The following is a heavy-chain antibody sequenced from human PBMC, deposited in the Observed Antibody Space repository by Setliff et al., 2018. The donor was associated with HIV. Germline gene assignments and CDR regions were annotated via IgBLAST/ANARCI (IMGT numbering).Heavy chain of an antibody. D-gene: IGHD2-21*02. CDR1: GYSINSSHF. CDR3: ASAGPYCGDGCPYNWLTP. CDR2: IYRTGDT. Sequence: PSETLSLTCTVSGYSINSSHFWGWIRQPPGKGLEWVGSIYRTGDTHYNPSLRSRVTMSVDTSKNLFSLTLRSVTAADTAVYYCASAGPYCGDGCPYNWLTPWGQGTLVTVSS. V-gene: IGHV4-38-2*02. J-gene: IGHJ5*02.